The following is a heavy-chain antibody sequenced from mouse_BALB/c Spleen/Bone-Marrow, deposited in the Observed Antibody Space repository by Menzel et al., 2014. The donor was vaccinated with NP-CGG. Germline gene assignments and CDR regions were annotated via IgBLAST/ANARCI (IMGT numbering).Heavy chain of an antibody. Sequence: VKVEESGPGLVAPSQSLSITCTVSGFSLTSYGVHWVRQPPGKGLEWLGVIWAGGSTNYNSALMSRLSISKDNSKSQVFLKMNSLQTDDTAMYYCARRSQGYAMDYWGQGTSVTVSS. CDR1: GFSLTSYG. CDR2: IWAGGST. D-gene: IGHD3-2*02. V-gene: IGHV2-9*02. J-gene: IGHJ4*01. CDR3: ARRSQGYAMDY.